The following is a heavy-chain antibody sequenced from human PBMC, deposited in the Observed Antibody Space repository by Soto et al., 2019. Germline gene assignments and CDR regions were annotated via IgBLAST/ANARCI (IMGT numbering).Heavy chain of an antibody. D-gene: IGHD2-2*01. CDR3: ARSLRYCSSTSCYAEYYYYYYGMDV. Sequence: SPTLSLPCAVYGGSFSGYYWSWIRQPPGKGLEWIGEINHSGSTNYNPSLKSRVTISVDTSKNQFSLKLSSVTAADTAVYYCARSLRYCSSTSCYAEYYYYYYGMDVWGQGTTVTVSS. CDR2: INHSGST. J-gene: IGHJ6*02. V-gene: IGHV4-34*01. CDR1: GGSFSGYY.